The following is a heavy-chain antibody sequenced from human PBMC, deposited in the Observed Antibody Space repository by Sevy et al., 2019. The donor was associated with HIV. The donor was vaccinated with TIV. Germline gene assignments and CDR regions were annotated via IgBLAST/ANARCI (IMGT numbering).Heavy chain of an antibody. CDR2: IYPGDSDT. Sequence: GESLKISCKGSGYSFSDYWVGWVRQMPGKGLEWMGIIYPGDSDTTYSPAFQGQATISADKSISTAYLQWSSLKASDTAIYYCARGARGTLPSYYYYTMDVWGQGTTVTVSS. CDR3: ARGARGTLPSYYYYTMDV. CDR1: GYSFSDYW. J-gene: IGHJ6*02. D-gene: IGHD1-1*01. V-gene: IGHV5-51*01.